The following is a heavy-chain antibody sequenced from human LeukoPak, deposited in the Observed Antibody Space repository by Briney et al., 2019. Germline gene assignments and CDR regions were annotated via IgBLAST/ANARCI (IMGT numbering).Heavy chain of an antibody. V-gene: IGHV3-30-3*01. Sequence: GGSLRLSCAASGFTFSSYTMHWVRQAPGKGLEWVAVISYDGSNKDYADSVKGRFTISRDNSKNTLYLQRNSLRAEDTAVYSCARGYDFWSGYTDYWGQGTLVTVSS. CDR3: ARGYDFWSGYTDY. CDR2: ISYDGSNK. J-gene: IGHJ4*02. D-gene: IGHD3-3*01. CDR1: GFTFSSYT.